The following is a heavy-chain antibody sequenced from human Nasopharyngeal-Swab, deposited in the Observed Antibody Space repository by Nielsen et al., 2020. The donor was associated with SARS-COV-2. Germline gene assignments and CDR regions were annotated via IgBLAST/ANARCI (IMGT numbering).Heavy chain of an antibody. V-gene: IGHV4-39*01. CDR1: GGSISSSTYY. Sequence: SETLSLTCTVSGGSISSSTYYWAWIRQPPGKGLEWIGSIYYGGSTYYNPSLKSRVTISLDTSKNQFSLKLSSVTAAGTAVYYCATLSSSWYEYYFDYWGQGTLVTVSS. CDR3: ATLSSSWYEYYFDY. D-gene: IGHD6-13*01. J-gene: IGHJ4*02. CDR2: IYYGGST.